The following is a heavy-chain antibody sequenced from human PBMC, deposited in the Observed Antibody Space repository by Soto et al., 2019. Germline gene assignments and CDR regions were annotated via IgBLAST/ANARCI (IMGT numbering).Heavy chain of an antibody. V-gene: IGHV1-69*12. CDR3: ASWLKGPDIGNYYYGMDV. D-gene: IGHD2-15*01. J-gene: IGHJ6*02. CDR2: IMPIFRAP. CDR1: VGAFSDYA. Sequence: QVQLVQSGAEVKKPGSSVKVSCKASVGAFSDYAFSWVRQAPGQGLEWLGGIMPIFRAPDYAQKSQGRVTITADEFTRTAYMAMNSLRSEDTAVYYCASWLKGPDIGNYYYGMDVWGQGTTVTVS.